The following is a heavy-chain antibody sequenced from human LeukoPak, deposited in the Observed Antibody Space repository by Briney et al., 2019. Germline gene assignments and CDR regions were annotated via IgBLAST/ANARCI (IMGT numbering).Heavy chain of an antibody. V-gene: IGHV3-48*03. CDR3: ARGYCGGDCYSGPYYFDY. J-gene: IGHJ4*02. Sequence: PGGSLRLSCAASGFTLSSYAMSWVRQAPGKGLEWVSYISSSGSTIYYADSVKGRFTISRDNAKNSLYLQMNSLRAEDTAVYYCARGYCGGDCYSGPYYFDYWGQGTLVTVSS. CDR2: ISSSGSTI. D-gene: IGHD2-21*02. CDR1: GFTLSSYA.